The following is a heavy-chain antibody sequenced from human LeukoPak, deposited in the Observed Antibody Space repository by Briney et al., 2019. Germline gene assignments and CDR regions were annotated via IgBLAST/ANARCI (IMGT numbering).Heavy chain of an antibody. CDR3: ARDSSGAYYYYYMDV. V-gene: IGHV4-38-2*02. CDR2: IYDSDNT. Sequence: SETLSLTCTVSGYSISSGYYWGWIRQPPGKGLEWIGSIYDSDNTYYNPSLKSRVTISIDTSKNQFSLKLSSVSAADTAVYYCARDSSGAYYYYYMDVWGKGTTVTVSS. D-gene: IGHD6-19*01. CDR1: GYSISSGYY. J-gene: IGHJ6*03.